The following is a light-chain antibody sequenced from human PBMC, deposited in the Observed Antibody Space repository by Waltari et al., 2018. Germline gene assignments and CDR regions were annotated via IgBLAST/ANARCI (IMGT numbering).Light chain of an antibody. CDR2: LAS. CDR3: MQGTHWPYT. V-gene: IGKV2-28*01. Sequence: DIVMTQSPLSLPVTPGEPASISCRSSQSPLHSNGYNYLDWYLQKPGQSPQLLIYLASHRASGVPDRFSGSGSGTDFTLKISRVEAEDVGVYYCMQGTHWPYTFGQGTKLEI. CDR1: QSPLHSNGYNY. J-gene: IGKJ2*01.